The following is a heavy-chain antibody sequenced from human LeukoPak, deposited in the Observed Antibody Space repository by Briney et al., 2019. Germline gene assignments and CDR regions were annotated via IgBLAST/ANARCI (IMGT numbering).Heavy chain of an antibody. V-gene: IGHV3-48*03. D-gene: IGHD6-13*01. CDR3: ARVFKARQSSSWPHFDY. CDR2: ISSSGSTI. CDR1: GFTFSSYE. Sequence: GGSLRLSCAASGFTFSSYEMNWVRQAPGKGLEWVSYISSSGSTIYYADSVKGRFTISRDNAKSSLYLQMNSLRAEDTAVYYCARVFKARQSSSWPHFDYWGQGTLVTVSS. J-gene: IGHJ4*02.